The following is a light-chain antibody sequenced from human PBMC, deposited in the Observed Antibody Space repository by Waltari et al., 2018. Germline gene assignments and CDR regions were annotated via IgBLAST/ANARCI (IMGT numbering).Light chain of an antibody. CDR3: QQYGSSIPVT. V-gene: IGKV3-20*01. CDR1: QSVTANQ. Sequence: EIVLTQSPGTMFLSPGNRTTLSCSASQSVTANQVAWYQPKPGHAPRLLIYGASTRATRTPDRVSGTGSGSDLLLAISGLETEDFAVDCCQQYGSSIPVTVGPGTKV. CDR2: GAS. J-gene: IGKJ3*01.